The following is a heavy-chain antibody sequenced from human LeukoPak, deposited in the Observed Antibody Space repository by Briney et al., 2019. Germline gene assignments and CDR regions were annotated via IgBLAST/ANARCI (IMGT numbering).Heavy chain of an antibody. V-gene: IGHV3-7*01. CDR1: GFAFSSYW. Sequence: PGGSLRLSCAASGFAFSSYWMSWVRQAPGKGLEWVANIKQDGSEKYYVDSVKGRFTISRDNAKNSLCLQMNSLRAEDTAVYYCARSSGRGLVIAATFDYWGQGTLVTVSS. D-gene: IGHD2-15*01. J-gene: IGHJ4*02. CDR3: ARSSGRGLVIAATFDY. CDR2: IKQDGSEK.